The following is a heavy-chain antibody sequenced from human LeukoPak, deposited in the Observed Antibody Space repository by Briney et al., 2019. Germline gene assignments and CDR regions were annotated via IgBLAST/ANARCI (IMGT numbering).Heavy chain of an antibody. CDR3: AKETSWNYRTIDY. CDR2: LRYDGSDK. CDR1: GFTFSSFG. D-gene: IGHD1-7*01. V-gene: IGHV3-30*02. Sequence: PGGSLRLSCAASGFTFSSFGMHWVRQAPGKGLEWVAFLRYDGSDKSYADSVKGRFTISRDNSKNTLYLQMNSLRVEDTAVYYCAKETSWNYRTIDYWGQGTLVTVSS. J-gene: IGHJ4*02.